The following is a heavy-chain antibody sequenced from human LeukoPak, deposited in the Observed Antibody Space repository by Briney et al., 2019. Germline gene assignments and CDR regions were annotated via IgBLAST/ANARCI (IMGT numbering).Heavy chain of an antibody. D-gene: IGHD6-13*01. J-gene: IGHJ5*02. V-gene: IGHV3-74*01. CDR1: GFTFSSYW. CDR3: ARPTKEGSSWYWWFDP. Sequence: PGGSLRLSCAASGFTFSSYWMHWVRQAPGKGLVWVSRINNDGSSTSYADSVKGRFTISRDNAKNTLYLQMNSLRAEDTAVYYCARPTKEGSSWYWWFDPWGQGTLSPSPQ. CDR2: INNDGSST.